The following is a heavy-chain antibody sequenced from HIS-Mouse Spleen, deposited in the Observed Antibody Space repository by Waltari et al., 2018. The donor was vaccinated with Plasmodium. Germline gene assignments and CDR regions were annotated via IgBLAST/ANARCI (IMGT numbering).Heavy chain of an antibody. D-gene: IGHD6-13*01. Sequence: EVQLVESGGGLVQPGGSLTLSGAASEFTFGSYWMSWVRKAPGKGLEWVANIKQDGSEKYYVDSVKGRFTISRDNAKNSLYLQMNSLRAEDTAVYYCASSWYWYFDLWGRGTLVTVSS. CDR3: ASSWYWYFDL. V-gene: IGHV3-7*01. CDR2: IKQDGSEK. CDR1: EFTFGSYW. J-gene: IGHJ2*01.